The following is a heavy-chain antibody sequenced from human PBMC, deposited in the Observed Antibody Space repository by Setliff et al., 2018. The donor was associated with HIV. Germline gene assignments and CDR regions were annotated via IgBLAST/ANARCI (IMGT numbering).Heavy chain of an antibody. Sequence: ASVVSCKASGYSFSNFAIHWVRQAPGQRLEWLGWINAGSGNTRYSQKFQDRLTITRDTSATTAYMELSSLTSEDTAVYYCARDGCSGQRCYLFNWFDPWGQGTLVTVSS. CDR1: GYSFSNFA. CDR2: INAGSGNT. CDR3: ARDGCSGQRCYLFNWFDP. D-gene: IGHD2-15*01. V-gene: IGHV1-3*01. J-gene: IGHJ5*02.